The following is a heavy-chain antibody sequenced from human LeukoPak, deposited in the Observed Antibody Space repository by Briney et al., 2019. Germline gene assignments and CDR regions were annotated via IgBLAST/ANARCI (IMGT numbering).Heavy chain of an antibody. J-gene: IGHJ5*02. D-gene: IGHD6-13*01. CDR1: GLTVNNNY. Sequence: GGSLRLSCAASGLTVNNNYMNWVRQAPGKGLEWVSYISSGSTIIHYADSVKGRFTISRDDAKNSLYLQMNSLRAEDTAVYYCAKVPRQHDNWFDPWGQGTLVTVSS. CDR3: AKVPRQHDNWFDP. V-gene: IGHV3-48*01. CDR2: ISSGSTII.